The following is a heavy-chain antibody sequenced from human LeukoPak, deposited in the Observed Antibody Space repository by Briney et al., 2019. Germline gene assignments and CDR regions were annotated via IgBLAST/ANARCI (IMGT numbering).Heavy chain of an antibody. CDR2: IYHSGST. D-gene: IGHD4-17*01. J-gene: IGHJ3*02. Sequence: SETLSLTCAVSGYSISSDYYWGWIRQPPGKVLEWSGSIYHSGSTSYNPSLKSRVTISVDTSKNQFSLKLSSVTAADTAVYYCARNTSTTLRTFHPGSDGFDIWGQGTMVTVSS. V-gene: IGHV4-38-2*01. CDR1: GYSISSDYY. CDR3: ARNTSTTLRTFHPGSDGFDI.